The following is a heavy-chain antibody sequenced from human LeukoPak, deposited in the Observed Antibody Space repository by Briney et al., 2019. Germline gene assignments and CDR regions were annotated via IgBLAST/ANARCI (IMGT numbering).Heavy chain of an antibody. D-gene: IGHD1-26*01. CDR3: ARRSIVGATTS. Sequence: SETLSLTCTVSGYSISRDYYWGWIRQPPGEGLEWIGSIYHSGGTHYSPSLKSRVTISVDTSKNQFSLKLSSVTAADTAVYYCARRSIVGATTSWGQGTLVTVSS. J-gene: IGHJ4*02. CDR2: IYHSGGT. CDR1: GYSISRDYY. V-gene: IGHV4-38-2*02.